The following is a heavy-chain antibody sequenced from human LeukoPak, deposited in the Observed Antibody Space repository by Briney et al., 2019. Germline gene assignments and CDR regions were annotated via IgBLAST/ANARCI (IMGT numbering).Heavy chain of an antibody. CDR1: HGSIRSGGYY. Sequence: SETLSLTCTVSHGSIRSGGYYWSWLRQPPEKGLEWIGHIYHTGSTHYNASLKSRLTMSVDTSRNQFSLRLDSVTVADTAVYYCARGGVVTTTPRFDPWGQGTLVIVSS. J-gene: IGHJ5*02. D-gene: IGHD1-1*01. CDR3: ARGGVVTTTPRFDP. V-gene: IGHV4-31*03. CDR2: IYHTGST.